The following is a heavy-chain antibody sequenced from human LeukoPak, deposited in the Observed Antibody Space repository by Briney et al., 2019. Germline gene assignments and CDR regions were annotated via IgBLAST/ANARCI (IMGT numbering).Heavy chain of an antibody. D-gene: IGHD3-16*01. Sequence: SETLSLTCTVSGGSISSSTYYWGWIRQPPGRGLEWIGSISYSGNIYYNPSLKSRVTISVDTSKNQFSLKLSSVTAADTAVYYCARQRRLELPDYWGQGTLVTVSS. CDR1: GGSISSSTYY. V-gene: IGHV4-39*01. CDR3: ARQRRLELPDY. CDR2: ISYSGNI. J-gene: IGHJ4*02.